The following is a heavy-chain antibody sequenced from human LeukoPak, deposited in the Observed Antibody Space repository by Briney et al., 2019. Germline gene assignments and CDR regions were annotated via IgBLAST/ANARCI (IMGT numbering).Heavy chain of an antibody. D-gene: IGHD1-26*01. CDR1: GFTFSSYS. Sequence: PGGSLRLSCAASGFTFSSYSMNWVRQAPGKGLEWVSSISSSSYIYYADSVKGRFTISRDNAKNSLYLQMNSLRAEDTAVYYCARDPEWELQAAYYFDYWGQGTLVTVSS. CDR3: ARDPEWELQAAYYFDY. CDR2: ISSSSYI. J-gene: IGHJ4*02. V-gene: IGHV3-21*01.